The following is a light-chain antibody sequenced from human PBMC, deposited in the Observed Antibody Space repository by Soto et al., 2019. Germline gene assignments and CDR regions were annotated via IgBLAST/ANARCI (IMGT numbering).Light chain of an antibody. V-gene: IGKV3-11*01. CDR3: QQYSNWPT. CDR1: QSVSTY. CDR2: DVS. J-gene: IGKJ5*01. Sequence: EIVLTQFPATLSLSPGERATLSCRASQSVSTYLAWYQQKPGRAPRLLIYDVSNRATGIPPRFSGSGSGTDFTLTISSLQSEDSALYYCQQYSNWPTFGQGTRLEIK.